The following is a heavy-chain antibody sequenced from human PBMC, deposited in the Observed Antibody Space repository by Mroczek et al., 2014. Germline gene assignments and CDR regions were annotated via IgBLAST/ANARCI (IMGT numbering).Heavy chain of an antibody. CDR3: AKLYDFSSLRHRPLYYFDY. CDR1: GFTFSSYA. V-gene: IGHV3-30-3*02. J-gene: IGHJ4*02. CDR2: ISYDGSNK. D-gene: IGHD3-3*01. Sequence: QVQLVESGGGVVQPGRSLRLSCAASGFTFSSYAMHWVRQAPGKGLEWVAVISYDGSNKYYADSVKGRFTISRDNSKNTLYLQMNSLRAEDTAVYYCAKLYDFSSLRHRPLYYFDYWGQGTLVTVSS.